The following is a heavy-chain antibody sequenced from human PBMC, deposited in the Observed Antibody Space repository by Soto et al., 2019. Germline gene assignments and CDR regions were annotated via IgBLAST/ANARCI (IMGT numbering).Heavy chain of an antibody. CDR2: IYYSGST. J-gene: IGHJ6*02. Sequence: PSETLSLTCTVSGGSISSYYWSWIRQPPGKGLEWIGYIYYSGSTNYNPSLKSRVTISVDTSKNQFSLKLSSVTAADTAVYYCARDRGTYYDILTGYVGYYGMDVWGQGTTVT. CDR1: GGSISSYY. CDR3: ARDRGTYYDILTGYVGYYGMDV. D-gene: IGHD3-9*01. V-gene: IGHV4-59*01.